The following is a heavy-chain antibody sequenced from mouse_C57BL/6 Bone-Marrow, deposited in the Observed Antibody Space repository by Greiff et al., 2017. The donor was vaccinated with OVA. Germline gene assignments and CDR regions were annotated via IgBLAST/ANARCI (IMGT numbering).Heavy chain of an antibody. CDR1: GYTFTSYW. V-gene: IGHV1-69*01. CDR2: IDPSDSYT. J-gene: IGHJ2*01. Sequence: VQLQQPGAELVMPGASVKLSCKASGYTFTSYWMHWVKQRPGQGLEWIGEIDPSDSYTNYNQKFKGKSTLTVDKSSSTAYMQLCSLTSEDSAVYYCARSPYYFDYWGQGTTLTVSS. CDR3: ARSPYYFDY.